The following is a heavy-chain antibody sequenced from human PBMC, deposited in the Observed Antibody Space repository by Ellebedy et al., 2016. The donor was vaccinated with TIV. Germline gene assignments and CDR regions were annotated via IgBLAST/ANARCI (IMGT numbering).Heavy chain of an antibody. V-gene: IGHV1-69*13. CDR2: IIPIFDVR. CDR3: ATFAGGYPPRREDS. D-gene: IGHD3-22*01. Sequence: ASVKVSCKASGGTFGNYAISWVRQAPGQGLEWLGRIIPIFDVRDYAQKFQGRITITADESTSTAYMALSSLRSEDTAVYYCATFAGGYPPRREDSWGQGTLVTVSS. CDR1: GGTFGNYA. J-gene: IGHJ4*02.